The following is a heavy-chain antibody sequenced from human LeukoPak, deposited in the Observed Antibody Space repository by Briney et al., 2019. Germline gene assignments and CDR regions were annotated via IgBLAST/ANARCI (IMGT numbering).Heavy chain of an antibody. Sequence: GGSLRLSCVASGISFSGTFMSWVRQAPGKGPEWVSTMYSGGATHYADSVKGRFSVSRDNVENTLYLQMDNLRVEDTAVYYCARVVTFELDYWGQGTPVLVSS. CDR3: ARVVTFELDY. J-gene: IGHJ4*02. CDR2: MYSGGAT. D-gene: IGHD3-10*01. V-gene: IGHV3-53*01. CDR1: GISFSGTF.